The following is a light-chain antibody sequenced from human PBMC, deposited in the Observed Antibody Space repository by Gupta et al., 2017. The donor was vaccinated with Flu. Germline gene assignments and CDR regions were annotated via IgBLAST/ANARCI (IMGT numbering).Light chain of an antibody. CDR2: DDS. V-gene: IGLV3-21*02. J-gene: IGLJ3*02. Sequence: SYVLTPPSSVSVAPGQTATVACGGNNIGGRTVHWYQQKPGQAPVLVVYDDSDRPSGIPERFSGSNSGNTATLTISRVEAGDEAVYYCQVWDTKSDHPVFGGGTKLTAL. CDR1: NIGGRT. CDR3: QVWDTKSDHPV.